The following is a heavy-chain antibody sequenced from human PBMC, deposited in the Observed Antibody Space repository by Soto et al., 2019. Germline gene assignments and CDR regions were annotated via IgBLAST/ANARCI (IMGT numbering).Heavy chain of an antibody. CDR3: ATSGDYDYFDH. CDR2: ISSSSYI. D-gene: IGHD3-3*01. CDR1: ELTCDSYS. J-gene: IGHJ4*02. Sequence: PGWSLRLCCAASELTCDSYSMNCVRQASGKRLEWVSSISSSSYIYYADSVKGRFTISRDNAKNSLYLKMNSLIAEDTAVYYCATSGDYDYFDHWGRG. V-gene: IGHV3-21*01.